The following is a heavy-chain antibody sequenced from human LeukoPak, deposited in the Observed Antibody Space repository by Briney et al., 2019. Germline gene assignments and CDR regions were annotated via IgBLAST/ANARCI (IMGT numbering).Heavy chain of an antibody. D-gene: IGHD1-26*01. CDR2: IIPILGIA. CDR3: ARDLGGFSDFDY. J-gene: IGHJ4*02. CDR1: GGTFSSYS. V-gene: IGHV1-69*04. Sequence: SVKVSCKASGGTFSSYSISWVRQAPGQGLERMGRIIPILGIANYAQKFQGRVTITADKSTSTAYMELSSLRSEDTAVYYCARDLGGFSDFDYWGQGTLVTVSS.